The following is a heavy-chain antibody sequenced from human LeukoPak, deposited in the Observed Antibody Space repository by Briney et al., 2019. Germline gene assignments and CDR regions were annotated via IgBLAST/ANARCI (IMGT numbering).Heavy chain of an antibody. D-gene: IGHD1-7*01. CDR1: GGSISSGGYY. J-gene: IGHJ4*02. Sequence: SETLSLTCTVSGGSISSGGYYWRWIRQHPGKGLEWIGYIYYSGSTYYNPSLKSRVTISVDRSKNQFSLKLSSVTAADTAVYYCARAHPPGITGTSYYFDYWGQGTLVTVSS. V-gene: IGHV4-31*03. CDR3: ARAHPPGITGTSYYFDY. CDR2: IYYSGST.